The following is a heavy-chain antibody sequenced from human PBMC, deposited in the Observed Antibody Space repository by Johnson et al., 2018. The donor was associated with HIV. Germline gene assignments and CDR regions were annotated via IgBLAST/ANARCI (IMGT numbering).Heavy chain of an antibody. J-gene: IGHJ3*02. V-gene: IGHV3-11*04. CDR3: GKDQIKRLPVDWAFDI. CDR2: ISSSGSSI. D-gene: IGHD5-12*01. Sequence: QVQLVESGGGLVQPGGSLRLSCAASGFTFSDYYMSWIRQAPGKGLEWVSYISSSGSSIYCADSVKGRFTISRDNSKNTRYLQMNSLRAEEPAVYYCGKDQIKRLPVDWAFDIWGQGTMVTVSS. CDR1: GFTFSDYY.